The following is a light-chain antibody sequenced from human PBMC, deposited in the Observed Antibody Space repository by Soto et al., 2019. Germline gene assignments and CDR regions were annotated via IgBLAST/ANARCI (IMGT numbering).Light chain of an antibody. CDR2: DVS. Sequence: QSALTQPASVSGSPGQSIAISCTGTSSDVGGYNSVSWYQQHPGKVPKIMIYDVSIRPSGVPDRFSGSKSGNTASLTISGLQAEDEADYYCSSYTTITALVFGTGTKVTVL. V-gene: IGLV2-14*01. J-gene: IGLJ1*01. CDR1: SSDVGGYNS. CDR3: SSYTTITALV.